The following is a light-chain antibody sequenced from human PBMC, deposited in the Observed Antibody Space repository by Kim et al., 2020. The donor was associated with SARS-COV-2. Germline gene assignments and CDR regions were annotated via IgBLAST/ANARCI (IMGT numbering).Light chain of an antibody. CDR2: KDS. CDR3: QSADGSGTYV. CDR1: TLPEKQ. J-gene: IGLJ1*01. Sequence: VSPGQTARITCSGDTLPEKQTYWYQQKSGQAPLLLIYKDSERPSGIPGRFSGSSSGTTVTLTISGVQAEDDADYYCQSADGSGTYVFGTGTKVTVL. V-gene: IGLV3-25*03.